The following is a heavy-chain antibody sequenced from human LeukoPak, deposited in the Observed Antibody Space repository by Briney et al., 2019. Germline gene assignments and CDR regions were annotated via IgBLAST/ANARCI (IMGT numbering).Heavy chain of an antibody. V-gene: IGHV3-9*01. CDR1: GFTFDDYA. CDR2: ISWNSGSI. CDR3: AKAPFMVRGVPDY. D-gene: IGHD3-10*01. Sequence: GGSLRLSCAASGFTFDDYAMHWVRQAPGKGLEWVSGISWNSGSIGYADSVKGRFTISRDNAKNSLYLQTNSLRAEDTALYYCAKAPFMVRGVPDYWGQGTLVTVSS. J-gene: IGHJ4*02.